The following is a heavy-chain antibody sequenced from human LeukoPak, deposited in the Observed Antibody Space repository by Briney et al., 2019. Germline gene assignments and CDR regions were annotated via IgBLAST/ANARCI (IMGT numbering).Heavy chain of an antibody. D-gene: IGHD2-8*02. J-gene: IGHJ4*02. CDR3: AKARLSTGWAYNDY. Sequence: PGGSLRLSCAASGFTFVNYAMSWVRQAPGKGLEWVSAVVGGGGTTFYADSVKGRFTISRDNSKNTVYLQINGLRAEDTAVYYCAKARLSTGWAYNDYWGQGTLVTVSS. V-gene: IGHV3-23*01. CDR1: GFTFVNYA. CDR2: VVGGGGTT.